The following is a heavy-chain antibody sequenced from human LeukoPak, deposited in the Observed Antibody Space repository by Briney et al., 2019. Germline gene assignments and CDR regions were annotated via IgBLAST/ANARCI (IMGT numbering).Heavy chain of an antibody. D-gene: IGHD6-13*01. Sequence: ASVTVSCKASGGTFSSYAISWVRQAPGQGLEWMGWISAYNGNTNYAQKLQGRVTMTTDTSTSTAYMELRSLRSDDTAVYYCAREAGTDWYFDLWGRGTLVTVSS. V-gene: IGHV1-18*01. CDR1: GGTFSSYA. CDR2: ISAYNGNT. CDR3: AREAGTDWYFDL. J-gene: IGHJ2*01.